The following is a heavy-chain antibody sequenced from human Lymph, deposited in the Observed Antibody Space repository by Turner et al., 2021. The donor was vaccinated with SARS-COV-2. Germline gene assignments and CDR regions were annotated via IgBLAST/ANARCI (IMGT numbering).Heavy chain of an antibody. CDR2: IYYSVSN. CDR3: ARLVRRAEYYFDY. V-gene: IGHV4-39*01. J-gene: IGHJ4*02. D-gene: IGHD3-10*01. Sequence: QLQLQESGPGLVKPSETLALTCTVSGGSISSSSHYWGWIRQPPGRGLEWIGHIYYSVSNYYNPSLKSRVTAPVATSKNQFSLRLTSATAADTAVYYCARLVRRAEYYFDYWGQGTLVTVSS. CDR1: GGSISSSSHY.